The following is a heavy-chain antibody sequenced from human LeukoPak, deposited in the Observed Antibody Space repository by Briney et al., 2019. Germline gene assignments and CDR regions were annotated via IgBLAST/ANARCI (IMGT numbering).Heavy chain of an antibody. CDR1: GFTFSSYS. V-gene: IGHV3-21*01. D-gene: IGHD1-26*01. CDR2: ISSSSSYI. Sequence: GGSLRLSCAASGFTFSSYSMNWVRQAPGKGLEWVSSISSSSSYIYYADSGKGRFTISRDNAKNSLYLQMNSLGAEDTAVYYCARLRWDPTNRFDYWGQGTLVTVSS. CDR3: ARLRWDPTNRFDY. J-gene: IGHJ4*02.